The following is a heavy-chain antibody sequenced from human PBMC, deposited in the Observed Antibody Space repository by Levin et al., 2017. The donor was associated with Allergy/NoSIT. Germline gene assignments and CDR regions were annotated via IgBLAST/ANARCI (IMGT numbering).Heavy chain of an antibody. CDR1: GFTFSNYA. Sequence: GESLKISCAASGFTFSNYAMNWVGQAPGKGLEWVSGTSDSGDSTYYADSVKGRFTISRDNSKNTLYLQVNSLRAEDTALYYCAKDLSAVPAANYYYAMDVWGQGTTVTVSS. CDR2: TSDSGDST. D-gene: IGHD2-2*01. V-gene: IGHV3-23*01. J-gene: IGHJ6*02. CDR3: AKDLSAVPAANYYYAMDV.